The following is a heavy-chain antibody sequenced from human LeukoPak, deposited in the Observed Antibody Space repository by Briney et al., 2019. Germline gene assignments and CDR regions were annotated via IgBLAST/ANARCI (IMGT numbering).Heavy chain of an antibody. D-gene: IGHD3-22*01. CDR3: AKGGDYDQLYYFDY. Sequence: LRLSXAASGXTFSSYAMSWVRQAPGKGLEWVSAISGSGGSTYYADSVKGRFTISRDNSKNALYLQMNSLRAEDTAVYYCAKGGDYDQLYYFDYWGQGTLVTVSS. J-gene: IGHJ4*02. V-gene: IGHV3-23*01. CDR1: GXTFSSYA. CDR2: ISGSGGST.